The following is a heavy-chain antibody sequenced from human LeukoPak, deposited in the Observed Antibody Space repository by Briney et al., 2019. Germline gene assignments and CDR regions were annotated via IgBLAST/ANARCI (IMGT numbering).Heavy chain of an antibody. CDR2: INPSGGST. CDR1: GYTFTSYY. Sequence: GASVKVSCKASGYTFTSYYMHWVRQAPGQGLEWMGIINPSGGSTSYAQKFQGRVTMTRDMSTSTVYMELSSLRSEDTAVYYCARAPSIHNSRPSRRNYYYYYYMDVWGKGTTVTVSS. V-gene: IGHV1-46*01. CDR3: ARAPSIHNSRPSRRNYYYYYYMDV. D-gene: IGHD1-20*01. J-gene: IGHJ6*03.